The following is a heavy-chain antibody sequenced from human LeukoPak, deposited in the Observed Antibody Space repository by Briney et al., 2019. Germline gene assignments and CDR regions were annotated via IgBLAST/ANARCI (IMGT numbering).Heavy chain of an antibody. V-gene: IGHV3-7*03. D-gene: IGHD6-13*01. CDR3: TKIAAAGFDY. CDR2: IKQDGSEK. J-gene: IGHJ4*02. Sequence: GGSLRLSCAASGFTFSSWWMSWVRQAPGKGLEWVANIKQDGSEKYYVDSVKGRFTISRDNAKNSLYLQMNSLRAEDTAVYYCTKIAAAGFDYWGQGTLVTVSS. CDR1: GFTFSSWW.